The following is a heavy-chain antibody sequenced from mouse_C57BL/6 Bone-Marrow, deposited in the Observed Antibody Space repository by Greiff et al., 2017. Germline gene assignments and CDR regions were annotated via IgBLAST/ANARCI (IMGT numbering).Heavy chain of an antibody. CDR3: ARFNSYYC. V-gene: IGHV3-6*01. CDR2: ISYDGSN. CDR1: GYSITSGYY. D-gene: IGHD2-12*01. Sequence: EVQLQESGPGLVKPSQSLSLTCSVTGYSITSGYYWNWIRQFPGNKLEWMGYISYDGSNNYNPSLKNRISITRDTSKNQFFLKLNSVTTEDTATYYCARFNSYYCWCQGTTLTVSS. J-gene: IGHJ2*01.